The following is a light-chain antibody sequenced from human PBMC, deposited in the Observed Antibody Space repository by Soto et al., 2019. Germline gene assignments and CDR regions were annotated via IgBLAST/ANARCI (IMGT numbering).Light chain of an antibody. CDR2: DAS. V-gene: IGKV1-5*01. J-gene: IGKJ1*01. CDR1: QTISNW. CDR3: QQYNTYSL. Sequence: DIQMTQSPSTLSASVGDRVTITCRASQTISNWLAWYQQKPGKAPKLLISDASSLESGVPSRFSGSGSGTDFTLTISRLPPDYFATYYCQQYNTYSLFGQGTKVDIK.